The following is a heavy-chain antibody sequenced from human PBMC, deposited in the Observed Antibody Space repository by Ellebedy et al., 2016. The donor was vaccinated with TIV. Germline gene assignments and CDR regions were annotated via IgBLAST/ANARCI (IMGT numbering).Heavy chain of an antibody. CDR1: GFTFSDYG. Sequence: GESLKISCAASGFTFSDYGMHWVRQAPGKGLEWVSVISNDGSDKEYADSVKGRFTISRDKSKNTLYLQMNSLRPEDTAVYYCAKGSTDCSGGSCSYYYDMDVWGQGTTVTVSS. CDR3: AKGSTDCSGGSCSYYYDMDV. CDR2: ISNDGSDK. J-gene: IGHJ6*02. V-gene: IGHV3-30*18. D-gene: IGHD2-15*01.